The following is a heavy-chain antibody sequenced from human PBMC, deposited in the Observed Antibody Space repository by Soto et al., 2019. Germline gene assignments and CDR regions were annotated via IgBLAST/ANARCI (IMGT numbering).Heavy chain of an antibody. CDR3: ARYYSGGSCHNGVPDY. CDR1: GYTLTSYG. D-gene: IGHD2-15*01. V-gene: IGHV1-18*01. Sequence: QVQLVQSGAEVKKPGASLKVSCKASGYTLTSYGISWVRQAPGQGLEWMGWINTYNGNTKSAEKPQGRVTKTTDTSPSTAYMELRSMRTDDTALYYCARYYSGGSCHNGVPDYWGQGTLVTVSS. CDR2: INTYNGNT. J-gene: IGHJ4*02.